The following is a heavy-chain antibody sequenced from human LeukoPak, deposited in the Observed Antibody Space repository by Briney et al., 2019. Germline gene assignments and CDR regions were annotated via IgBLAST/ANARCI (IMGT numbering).Heavy chain of an antibody. J-gene: IGHJ4*02. CDR3: ARGGGGSDFDY. D-gene: IGHD2-15*01. CDR2: INADGSST. CDR1: GFTFSSYW. Sequence: GGPLRLSCAASGFTFSSYWMHWVRQAPGKGLVWVSRINADGSSTTYADSVKGRFTISRDNAKNTLYLQMNSLRAEDTAVYYCARGGGGSDFDYWGQGTLVTVSS. V-gene: IGHV3-74*01.